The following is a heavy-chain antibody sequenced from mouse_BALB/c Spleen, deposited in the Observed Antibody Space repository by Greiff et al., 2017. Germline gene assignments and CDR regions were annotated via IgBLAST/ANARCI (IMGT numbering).Heavy chain of an antibody. CDR2: ISYDGSN. Sequence: EVHLVESGPGLVKPSQSLSLTCSVTGYSITSGYFWYWIRQFPGNKLEWMGYISYDGSNNYNQSLKNRISITRDTSKNQFFLKLNSVTTEDTATYYCARERDRSWFAYWGQGTLVTVSA. D-gene: IGHD2-14*01. V-gene: IGHV3-6*02. CDR3: ARERDRSWFAY. CDR1: GYSITSGYF. J-gene: IGHJ3*01.